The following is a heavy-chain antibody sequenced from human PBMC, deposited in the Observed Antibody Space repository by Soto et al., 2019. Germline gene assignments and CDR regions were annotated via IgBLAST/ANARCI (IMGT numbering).Heavy chain of an antibody. J-gene: IGHJ6*02. V-gene: IGHV3-30*18. Sequence: QVQLVESWGGVVQPGRSLRLSCAASGFTFSSYGMHWVRQAPGKGLEWVAVISYDGSNIYYADSVKGRFTISRDNSKNTLYLQMNSLRAEDTAVYYCAKDVLRFLEWLAFYGMDVWGQGTTVTVSS. D-gene: IGHD3-3*01. CDR2: ISYDGSNI. CDR1: GFTFSSYG. CDR3: AKDVLRFLEWLAFYGMDV.